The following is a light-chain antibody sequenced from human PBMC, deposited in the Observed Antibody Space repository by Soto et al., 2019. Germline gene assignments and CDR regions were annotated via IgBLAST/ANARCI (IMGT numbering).Light chain of an antibody. Sequence: EIVLTQSPDTLSLSPGERATLSCRASQSVSSSYLAWYQQTPGQAPRLLIYGTSNRATGIPDRFSGSGSGTDFTLTISRLEPEDFAVYYCQQHGNSRWTFGRGTKVEIK. CDR1: QSVSSSY. CDR2: GTS. J-gene: IGKJ1*01. CDR3: QQHGNSRWT. V-gene: IGKV3-20*01.